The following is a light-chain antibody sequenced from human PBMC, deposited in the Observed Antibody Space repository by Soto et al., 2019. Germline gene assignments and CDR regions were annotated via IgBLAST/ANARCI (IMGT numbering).Light chain of an antibody. CDR2: GAS. J-gene: IGKJ1*01. CDR3: QQGT. V-gene: IGKV3-15*01. Sequence: EIVMTQSPATLSVSPGERATVSCRASQSVSSNLAWYQQKPGQAPRLLIYGASTRATGIPARFSGSGSGTEFTLTISSLQSEDFAVYYCQQGTFGQGTKVEIK. CDR1: QSVSSN.